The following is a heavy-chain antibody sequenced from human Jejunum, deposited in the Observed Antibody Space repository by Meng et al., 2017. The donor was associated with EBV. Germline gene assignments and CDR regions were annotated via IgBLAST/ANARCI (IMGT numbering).Heavy chain of an antibody. V-gene: IGHV4-30-2*01. CDR3: ARGAYFDY. CDR2: IYYSGSA. CDR1: GGSISSGGYS. J-gene: IGHJ4*02. Sequence: QLQLQESGSGLVKPSETLSLTCAVSGGSISSGGYSWHWIRQPPGKGLQWIGYIYYSGSAFYNPSLKSRVTLSVDRSKNQFSLNLSSVTAADTAVYYCARGAYFDYWGQGTLVTV.